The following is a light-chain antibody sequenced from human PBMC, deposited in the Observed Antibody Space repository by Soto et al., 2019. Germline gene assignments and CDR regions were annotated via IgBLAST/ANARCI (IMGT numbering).Light chain of an antibody. CDR1: SSDVGGYNY. V-gene: IGLV2-14*01. CDR3: SSYTSSSIYVV. Sequence: QSALTQPASVSGSPGQSITISCTGTSSDVGGYNYLSWYQQHPGKAPKLMIYDVSNRPSGVSNRFSGSKSGNTASLTISGLQAEDEADYYCSSYTSSSIYVVFGGGTKLTVL. CDR2: DVS. J-gene: IGLJ2*01.